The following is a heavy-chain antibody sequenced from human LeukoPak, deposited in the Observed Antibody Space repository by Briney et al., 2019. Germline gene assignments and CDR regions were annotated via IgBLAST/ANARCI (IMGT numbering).Heavy chain of an antibody. CDR2: MNPNSGST. V-gene: IGHV1-8*03. D-gene: IGHD5-12*01. J-gene: IGHJ4*02. CDR1: GYTFTSYD. CDR3: ARGRSTGYPHYFEY. Sequence: ASVKVSCKASGYTFTSYDINWVRQGTGQGLEWMGWMNPNSGSTGYAQKFQGRVTITRNTSISTAYMELSGLRSEDTAVYYCARGRSTGYPHYFEYWGQGTLVTVSS.